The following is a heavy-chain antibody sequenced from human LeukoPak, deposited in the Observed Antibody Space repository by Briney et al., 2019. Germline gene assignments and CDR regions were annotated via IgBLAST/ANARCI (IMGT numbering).Heavy chain of an antibody. D-gene: IGHD3-10*01. V-gene: IGHV3-48*02. CDR2: ISSSSSTI. CDR1: GFTFSICS. J-gene: IGHJ4*02. Sequence: GGSLRLSCAASGFTFSICSMNWVRQAPGKGLEWVSYISSSSSTIYYADSVKGRFTISRDNAKNSLYLQMNSLSDDDTAVFYCARDYHGDGSAWGQGTLVTVSS. CDR3: ARDYHGDGSA.